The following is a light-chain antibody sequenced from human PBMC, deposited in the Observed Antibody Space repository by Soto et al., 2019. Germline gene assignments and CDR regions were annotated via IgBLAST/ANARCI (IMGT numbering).Light chain of an antibody. CDR3: QQYGSSFRYT. CDR1: QSVNGNY. Sequence: EIVLTQSPGTLSLSPGERATLSCRASQSVNGNYLTWYQQKPGQAPRLLIYGASTRSTGTPDTFSGSGSGTVFTLTTSRLELEDFAVYSCQQYGSSFRYTFGQGTKREIK. CDR2: GAS. V-gene: IGKV3-20*01. J-gene: IGKJ2*01.